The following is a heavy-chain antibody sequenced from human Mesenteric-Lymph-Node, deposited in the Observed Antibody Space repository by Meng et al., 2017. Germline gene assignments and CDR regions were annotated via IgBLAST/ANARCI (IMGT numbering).Heavy chain of an antibody. CDR1: GYSFTSYW. CDR3: ARRYYDILTGFWYYFDL. V-gene: IGHV5-51*01. D-gene: IGHD3-9*01. CDR2: IYPGDSDT. Sequence: KVSCKGSGYSFTSYWIGWVRQMPGKGLEWMGIIYPGDSDTRYSPSFQGQVTISADKSISTAYLQWSSLKASDTAMYYCARRYYDILTGFWYYFDLWGQGKQVNGAS. J-gene: IGHJ4*02.